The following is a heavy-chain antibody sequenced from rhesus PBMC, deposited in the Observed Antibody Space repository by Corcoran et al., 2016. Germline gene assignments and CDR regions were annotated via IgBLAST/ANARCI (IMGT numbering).Heavy chain of an antibody. D-gene: IGHD6-25*01. V-gene: IGHV4S7*01. CDR3: ARQDGSWLIPDY. J-gene: IGHJ4*01. CDR2: IYGGSGST. Sequence: QVQLQESGPGLVKPSETLSLTCAGSGGSISSSHRRSWIRQSPGKGLEWIGYIYGGSGSTSYNPSLKSRVTISTDTSKNQFSLKLSSVTAADTAVYYCARQDGSWLIPDYWGQGVLVIVSS. CDR1: GGSISSSHR.